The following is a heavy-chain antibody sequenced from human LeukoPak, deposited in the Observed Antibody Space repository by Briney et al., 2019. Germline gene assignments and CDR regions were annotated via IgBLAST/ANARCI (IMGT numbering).Heavy chain of an antibody. V-gene: IGHV3-23*01. D-gene: IGHD6-19*01. J-gene: IGHJ4*02. CDR2: ISGRGGST. CDR3: AKGRYSSGRSSYYFDY. CDR1: GFTFSSYA. Sequence: GGSLRLSCAASGFTFSSYAMSWVRQAPGKGLEWVSAISGRGGSTYYADSVKGRFTISRDNSKNTLYLQMNSLRAEDTAVYYCAKGRYSSGRSSYYFDYWGQGTLVTVSS.